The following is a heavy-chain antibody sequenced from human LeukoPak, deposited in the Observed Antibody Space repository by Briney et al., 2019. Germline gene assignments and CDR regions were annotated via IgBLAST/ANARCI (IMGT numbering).Heavy chain of an antibody. CDR2: IEPNSGGT. Sequence: GASVKVSCKASGFSFTGYFMYWVRQAPGQGPEWMGRIEPNSGGTNYALKFQGRVTMTRDTPITTAYMDLSRLRSDDTAVYYCARGPHDTAYYFDQWGQGTRVTVSS. D-gene: IGHD5-18*01. V-gene: IGHV1-2*06. J-gene: IGHJ4*02. CDR3: ARGPHDTAYYFDQ. CDR1: GFSFTGYF.